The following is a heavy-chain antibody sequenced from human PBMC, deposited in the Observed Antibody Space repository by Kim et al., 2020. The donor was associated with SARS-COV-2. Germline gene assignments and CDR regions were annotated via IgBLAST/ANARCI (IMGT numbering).Heavy chain of an antibody. CDR3: ARHRGNWFDP. D-gene: IGHD3-10*01. Sequence: GGTNYNSSLSRRLTISVDTAKNQFSLKLTSVTAADTAVYFCARHRGNWFDPWGQGILVTVSS. V-gene: IGHV4-59*08. CDR2: GGT. J-gene: IGHJ5*02.